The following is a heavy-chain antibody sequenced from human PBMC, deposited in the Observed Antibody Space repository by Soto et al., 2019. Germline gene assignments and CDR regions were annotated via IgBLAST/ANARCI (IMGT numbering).Heavy chain of an antibody. CDR3: ARDPNGDYVGAFDF. CDR1: GIIFRNYA. CDR2: ITGGGDIT. Sequence: GGSLRLSCVASGIIFRNYAMIWVRQAPGVGLEWVSAITGGGDITYYADSVKGRFTISRDNYKSNLYLHMNNLRADDTAIYYCARDPNGDYVGAFDFWGQGIKVTVSS. J-gene: IGHJ3*01. V-gene: IGHV3-23*01. D-gene: IGHD4-17*01.